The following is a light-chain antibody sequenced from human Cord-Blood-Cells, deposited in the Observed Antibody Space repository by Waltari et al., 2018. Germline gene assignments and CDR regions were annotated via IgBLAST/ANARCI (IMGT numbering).Light chain of an antibody. CDR2: GAS. J-gene: IGKJ1*01. CDR3: QQYGSSPRT. Sequence: EIVLTQSPGTPSLSPGERATPSCRASQSVSSSYLAWYQQKPGQAPRLLIYGASSRATGIPDRFSGSGSGTDFTLTISRLEPEDFAVYYCQQYGSSPRTFGQGTKVEIK. CDR1: QSVSSSY. V-gene: IGKV3-20*01.